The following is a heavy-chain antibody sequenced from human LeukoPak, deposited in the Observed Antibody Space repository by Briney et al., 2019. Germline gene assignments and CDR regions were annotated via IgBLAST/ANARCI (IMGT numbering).Heavy chain of an antibody. CDR1: GYSFTSYW. CDR3: ASLEKGSGWYNDAFDI. CDR2: IYPGDSDT. J-gene: IGHJ3*02. Sequence: GGSLQISCKGSGYSFTSYWIGWVRQMPGKGLEWMGIIYPGDSDTRYSPSFQGQVTISADKSISTAYLQWSSLKASDTAMYYCASLEKGSGWYNDAFDIWGQGTMVTVSS. V-gene: IGHV5-51*01. D-gene: IGHD6-19*01.